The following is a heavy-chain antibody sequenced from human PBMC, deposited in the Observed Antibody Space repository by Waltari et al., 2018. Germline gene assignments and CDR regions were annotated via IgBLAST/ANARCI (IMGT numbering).Heavy chain of an antibody. CDR2: IYYSGST. D-gene: IGHD1-1*01. J-gene: IGHJ4*02. CDR3: AREDEYSYFDY. CDR1: GGSISSYY. Sequence: QVQLQESGPGLVKPSETLSLTCTVSGGSISSYYWSWIRQPPGKGLEWIGYIYYSGSTNYNPSLKSRVTISVDTSKNQFSLKLSSVTAADTAVYYCAREDEYSYFDYWGQGTLVTVSS. V-gene: IGHV4-59*01.